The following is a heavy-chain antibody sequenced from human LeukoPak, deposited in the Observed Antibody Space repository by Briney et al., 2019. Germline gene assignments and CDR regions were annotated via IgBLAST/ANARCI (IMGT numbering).Heavy chain of an antibody. V-gene: IGHV4-59*08. J-gene: IGHJ4*02. D-gene: IGHD1-26*01. CDR3: ARRRVGATTTSDY. CDR1: GGSISSYY. Sequence: PSETLSLTCTVSGGSISSYYWSWIRQPPGKGLEWIGYIYYSGSTNYNPSLKSRVTISVDTSKNQFSLKLSSVTAADTAVYYCARRRVGATTTSDYWGQGTLVTVSS. CDR2: IYYSGST.